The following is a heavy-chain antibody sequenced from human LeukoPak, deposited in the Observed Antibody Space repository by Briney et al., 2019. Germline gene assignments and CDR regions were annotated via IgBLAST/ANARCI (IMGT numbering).Heavy chain of an antibody. D-gene: IGHD6-13*01. CDR1: GGSISSYY. V-gene: IGHV4-59*01. CDR3: ARGDHYSSHRFDS. CDR2: IYYSGST. Sequence: SETLSLTRTVSGGSISSYYWSWIRQPPGKGLEWIGYIYYSGSTNYNPSLKSRVTISVDTSKNQFSLKLSSVTAADTAVYYCARGDHYSSHRFDSWGQGTLVTVSS. J-gene: IGHJ4*02.